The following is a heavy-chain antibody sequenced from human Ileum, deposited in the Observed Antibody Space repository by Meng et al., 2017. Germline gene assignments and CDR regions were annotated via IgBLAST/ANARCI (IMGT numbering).Heavy chain of an antibody. D-gene: IGHD3/OR15-3a*01. CDR2: IFYSGST. CDR1: GGSISSGGYY. CDR3: ARVRRGLGLRFDP. V-gene: IGHV4-31*02. Sequence: VQQTEAGPGMVKPSQTCSLTRSVSGGSISSGGYYWGWIRQHPGKGLEWIGYIFYSGSTYYNSTLKSRINISVDTSKNQFSLKVSSVTAADTAVYYCARVRRGLGLRFDPWGQGTLVTVSS. J-gene: IGHJ5*02.